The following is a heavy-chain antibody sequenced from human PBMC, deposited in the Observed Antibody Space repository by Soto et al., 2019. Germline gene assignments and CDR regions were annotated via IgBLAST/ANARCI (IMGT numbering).Heavy chain of an antibody. D-gene: IGHD2-15*01. CDR2: MNPNSGNT. CDR3: AKEYCSGGSCYPRDSYYYYKVV. CDR1: GYTFTSSD. J-gene: IGHJ6*03. V-gene: IGHV1-8*01. Sequence: ASVKVSCKASGYTFTSSDINWVRQATGQGREWMGWMNPNSGNTGYAQKFQGRVTMTRNTSISTAYMELSSLRSEDTAVYYCAKEYCSGGSCYPRDSYYYYKVVWGKGTTVTVSS.